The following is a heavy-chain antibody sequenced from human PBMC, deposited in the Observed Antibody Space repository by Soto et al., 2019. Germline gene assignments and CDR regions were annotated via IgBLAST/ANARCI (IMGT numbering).Heavy chain of an antibody. J-gene: IGHJ6*02. V-gene: IGHV3-30-3*01. D-gene: IGHD3-3*01. CDR2: ISYDGSNK. CDR1: GFTFSSYA. CDR3: ARRLAERITIFGVVIPPLNYYGMDV. Sequence: PGGSLRLSCAASGFTFSSYAMHWVRQAPGKGLEWVAVISYDGSNKYYADSVKGRFTISRDNSKNTLYLQMNSLGAEDTAVYYCARRLAERITIFGVVIPPLNYYGMDVWGQGTTVTVSS.